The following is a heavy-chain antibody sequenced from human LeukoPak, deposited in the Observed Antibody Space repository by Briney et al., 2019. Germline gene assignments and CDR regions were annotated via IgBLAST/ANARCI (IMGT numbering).Heavy chain of an antibody. J-gene: IGHJ4*02. D-gene: IGHD6-19*01. Sequence: ASVKVSCKASGGTFSSYAISWVRQAPGQGLEWMGGIIPIFGTANYAQKFQGRDTITSDESTSTAYMELSSLRSEDTAVYYCARAPGIAVAGIDFDYWGQGTLVTVSS. CDR3: ARAPGIAVAGIDFDY. CDR1: GGTFSSYA. CDR2: IIPIFGTA. V-gene: IGHV1-69*01.